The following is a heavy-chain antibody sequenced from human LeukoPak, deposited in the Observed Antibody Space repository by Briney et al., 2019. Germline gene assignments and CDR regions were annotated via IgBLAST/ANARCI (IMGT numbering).Heavy chain of an antibody. V-gene: IGHV1-18*01. CDR2: ISAYNGNT. CDR1: GYTFTSYA. D-gene: IGHD6-19*01. CDR3: ARDYGSGWQVDY. Sequence: ASVKVSCKASGYTFTSYAMHWVRQAPGQGLEWMGWISAYNGNTNYAQKLQGRVTMTTDTSTSTAYMELRSLRSDDTAVYYCARDYGSGWQVDYWGQGTLVTVSS. J-gene: IGHJ4*02.